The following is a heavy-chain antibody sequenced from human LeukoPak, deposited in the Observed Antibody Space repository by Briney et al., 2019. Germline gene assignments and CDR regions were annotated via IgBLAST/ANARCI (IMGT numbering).Heavy chain of an antibody. V-gene: IGHV4-59*01. CDR3: ARLYGSGSYSS. CDR2: IYYSGST. Sequence: SETLSLTCSVSGGSIGTYYWSWIRQPPGKGLEWIGYIYYSGSTNYNPSLKSRVTMSIDTSQNQFSLKLSSVTAADTAVYYCARLYGSGSYSSWGQGTLVTVSS. CDR1: GGSIGTYY. D-gene: IGHD3-10*01. J-gene: IGHJ4*02.